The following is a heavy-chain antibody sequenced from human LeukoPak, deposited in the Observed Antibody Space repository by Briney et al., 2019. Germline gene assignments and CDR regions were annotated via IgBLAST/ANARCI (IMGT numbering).Heavy chain of an antibody. Sequence: QTGGSLRLSCAASGFTFSSYSMNWVRQAPGKGLEWLSYISSGGDSIYYADSVKGRFTISRDNAKNSVSLQMNSLRAEDTAVYYCASGSYGSGFYYFYYMDVWGKGTTVTVSS. V-gene: IGHV3-48*04. CDR3: ASGSYGSGFYYFYYMDV. J-gene: IGHJ6*03. CDR1: GFTFSSYS. D-gene: IGHD3-10*01. CDR2: ISSGGDSI.